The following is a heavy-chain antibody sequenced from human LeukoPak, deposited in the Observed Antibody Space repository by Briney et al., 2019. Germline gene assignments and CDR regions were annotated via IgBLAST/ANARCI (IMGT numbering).Heavy chain of an antibody. CDR3: ARHLNYYYYYYMDV. V-gene: IGHV4-4*07. CDR1: GGSISSYY. CDR2: IYTSGTT. J-gene: IGHJ6*03. Sequence: PSETLSLTCTVSGGSISSYYWSWIRQPAGKGLEWIGRIYTSGTTNYNPSLKSRVTMSVDTSKDQFSLKLSSVTAADTAVYYCARHLNYYYYYYMDVWGKGTTVTVSS.